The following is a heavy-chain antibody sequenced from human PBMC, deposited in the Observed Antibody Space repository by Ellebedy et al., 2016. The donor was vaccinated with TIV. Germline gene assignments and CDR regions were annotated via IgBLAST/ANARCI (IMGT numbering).Heavy chain of an antibody. CDR3: ARAGDYNLLSPAGGY. CDR1: GFTFSNYW. V-gene: IGHV3-74*01. CDR2: LRFDGSIT. D-gene: IGHD4-17*01. Sequence: PGGSLRLSCAASGFTFSNYWMHWVRQAPGKGLVWVSRLRFDGSITNYADSVRGRFTVSRDNAKDSLYLQMDSLRADDTAVYYCARAGDYNLLSPAGGYWGQGTLVTVSS. J-gene: IGHJ4*02.